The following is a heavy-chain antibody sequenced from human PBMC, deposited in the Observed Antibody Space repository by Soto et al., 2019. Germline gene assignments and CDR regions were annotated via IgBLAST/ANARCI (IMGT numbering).Heavy chain of an antibody. V-gene: IGHV3-23*01. CDR2: ISGSGGST. CDR1: GFTFSSYA. CDR3: AKARAATESALCDP. D-gene: IGHD6-25*01. J-gene: IGHJ5*02. Sequence: LRLSCAASGFTFSSYAMSWVRQAPGKGLEWVSAISGSGGSTYYADSVKGRFTISRDNSKNTLYLQMNSLRAEDTAVYYCAKARAATESALCDPWGQGTLVTVSS.